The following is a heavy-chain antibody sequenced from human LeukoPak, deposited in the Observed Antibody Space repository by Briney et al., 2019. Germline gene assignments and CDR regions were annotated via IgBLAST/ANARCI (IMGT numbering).Heavy chain of an antibody. Sequence: SETLSLTCTVSGGSISSYYWSWIRQPAGKGLEWIGRIYTSGSTNYNPSLKSRVTMSVDTSKNQFSLKLSSVTAADMAVYYCARDNYDILTGYQPNFDYWGQGTLVTVSS. D-gene: IGHD3-9*01. CDR1: GGSISSYY. CDR2: IYTSGST. CDR3: ARDNYDILTGYQPNFDY. V-gene: IGHV4-4*07. J-gene: IGHJ4*02.